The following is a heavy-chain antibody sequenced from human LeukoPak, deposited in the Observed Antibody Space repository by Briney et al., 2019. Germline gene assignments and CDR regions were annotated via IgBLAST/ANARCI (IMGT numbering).Heavy chain of an antibody. CDR1: GFTFSTSG. CDR2: IWFDGSKK. CDR3: ATESPGGVASDY. Sequence: GRSLRLSCAASGFTFSTSGMHWVRQAPGKGLEWVAVIWFDGSKKYSADSVKGRFTISRDSSKNTLYLQMNSLRAEDTAVYYCATESPGGVASDYWGQGTLVTVSS. V-gene: IGHV3-33*01. D-gene: IGHD4-23*01. J-gene: IGHJ4*02.